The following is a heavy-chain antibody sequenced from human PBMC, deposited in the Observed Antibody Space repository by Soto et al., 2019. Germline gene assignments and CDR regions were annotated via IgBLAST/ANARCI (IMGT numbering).Heavy chain of an antibody. V-gene: IGHV3-9*01. J-gene: IGHJ4*02. CDR3: AKMSRVRGIRDYFDY. CDR1: GFTFDDYA. CDR2: ITWNSGSI. D-gene: IGHD3-10*01. Sequence: VHLVGSGGGLVQPGRSLRLSCAASGFTFDDYAIHWVRQAPGKGLEWVSGITWNSGSIGYADSVKGRFTISRDNAKRSLYLQMNGLRTDDTALYYCAKMSRVRGIRDYFDYWGQGILVTVSS.